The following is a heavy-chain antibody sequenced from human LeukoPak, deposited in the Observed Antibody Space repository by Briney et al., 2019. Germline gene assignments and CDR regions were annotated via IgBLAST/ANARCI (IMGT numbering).Heavy chain of an antibody. D-gene: IGHD3-10*01. CDR1: GFTFDEYG. Sequence: PGESLRLSCAASGFTFDEYGMSWVRQAPGKGLEWVSGINWSGGTTVYAESVKGRFTVSRDNAKNSLYLQVSSLRVDDTALYYCARERFGSDYYLDVWGKGTTVTVSS. CDR2: INWSGGTT. J-gene: IGHJ6*03. CDR3: ARERFGSDYYLDV. V-gene: IGHV3-20*04.